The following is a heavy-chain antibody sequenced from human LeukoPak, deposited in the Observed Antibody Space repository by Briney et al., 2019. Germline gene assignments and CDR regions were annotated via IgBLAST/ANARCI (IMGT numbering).Heavy chain of an antibody. CDR3: ARAPSYYYGSGSYLL. J-gene: IGHJ4*02. Sequence: GGSLRLSCAASGFTFKNYWMHWVRQAPGKGLVWVSRINGDGSGITYADSVKGRFTISRDNAKNSLYLQMNSLRAEDTAVYYCARAPSYYYGSGSYLLWGQGTLVTVSS. V-gene: IGHV3-74*03. CDR2: INGDGSGI. CDR1: GFTFKNYW. D-gene: IGHD3-10*01.